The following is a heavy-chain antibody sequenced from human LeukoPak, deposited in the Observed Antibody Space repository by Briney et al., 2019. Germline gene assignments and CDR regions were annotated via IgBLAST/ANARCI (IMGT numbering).Heavy chain of an antibody. J-gene: IGHJ4*02. CDR1: GFTFSSYS. V-gene: IGHV3-48*01. Sequence: GGSLRLSCAASGFTFSSYSMNWVRRAPGKGLEWVSYISSSSSTIYYADSVKGRFTISRDNAKNSLYLQIDSLRAEDTAVYYCVTDGGLTRASSEYWGQGTLVTVSS. CDR2: ISSSSSTI. D-gene: IGHD3-16*01. CDR3: VTDGGLTRASSEY.